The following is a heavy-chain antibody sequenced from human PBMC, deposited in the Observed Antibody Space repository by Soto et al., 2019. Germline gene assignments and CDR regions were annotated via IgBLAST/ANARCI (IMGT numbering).Heavy chain of an antibody. CDR2: IHPGDSDT. CDR1: GYSFASYW. Sequence: GESLKISCQGSGYSFASYWIGWVRQMPGKDLEWMGIIHPGDSDTRYSPSFQGQVTISADKSISTAYLQWSSLKASDTAMYYCARHEKYWSYYYGMDVWGQGTTVTVSS. V-gene: IGHV5-51*01. J-gene: IGHJ6*02. CDR3: ARHEKYWSYYYGMDV. D-gene: IGHD2-8*02.